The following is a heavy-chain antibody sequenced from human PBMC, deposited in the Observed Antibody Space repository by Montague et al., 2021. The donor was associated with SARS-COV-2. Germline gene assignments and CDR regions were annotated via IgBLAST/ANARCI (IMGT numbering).Heavy chain of an antibody. Sequence: SETLSLTCTISGGSISGSYWSWIRQPPGKGLEWIGCLYYSGSANYNPSLRSRVTISADTSKNQFSLKLNSVTAADTAAYYCARESIVVVPAEIDYYGMDVWGQGTTVTVSS. CDR1: GGSISGSY. CDR3: ARESIVVVPAEIDYYGMDV. D-gene: IGHD2-2*01. CDR2: LYYSGSA. J-gene: IGHJ6*02. V-gene: IGHV4-59*01.